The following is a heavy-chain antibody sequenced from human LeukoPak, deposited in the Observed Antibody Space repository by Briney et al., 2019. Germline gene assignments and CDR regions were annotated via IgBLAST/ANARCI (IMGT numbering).Heavy chain of an antibody. CDR1: GFSFSDYY. CDR3: ASDRTYYDSSGYPRHFDY. CDR2: ISSSGSNI. J-gene: IGHJ4*02. V-gene: IGHV3-11*04. D-gene: IGHD3-22*01. Sequence: GGSLRLSCAASGFSFSDYYMSWIRQAPGKGLEWISYISSSGSNIYADSVKGRFTISRDNAKNSLYLQMNSLRAEDTAVYYCASDRTYYDSSGYPRHFDYWGQGTLVTVSS.